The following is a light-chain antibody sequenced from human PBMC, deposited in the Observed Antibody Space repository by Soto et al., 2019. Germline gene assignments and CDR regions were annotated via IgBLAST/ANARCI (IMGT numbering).Light chain of an antibody. CDR1: QSVGSN. CDR2: AAS. V-gene: IGKV3-15*01. CDR3: QQRSNWPIT. Sequence: EMVMTQSPATLSVSPGERATLSCRASQSVGSNLAWYQQKPGQAPRLLIYAASTRATGIPARFSGSGSGTEFTLTISSLEPEDFAVYYCQQRSNWPITFGQGTRLEI. J-gene: IGKJ5*01.